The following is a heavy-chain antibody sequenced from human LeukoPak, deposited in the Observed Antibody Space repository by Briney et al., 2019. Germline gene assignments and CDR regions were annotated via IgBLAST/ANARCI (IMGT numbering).Heavy chain of an antibody. D-gene: IGHD3-22*01. CDR2: ISSSSSYI. J-gene: IGHJ4*02. Sequence: PGGPLRLSCAASGFTFSSYSMNWVRPAPGKGLEGVSSISSSSSYIYYADSVKGRFTISRDNAKNSLYLQMNSLRAEDTAVYYCARGDYDSSGYYYIYWGQGTLVTVSS. V-gene: IGHV3-21*01. CDR3: ARGDYDSSGYYYIY. CDR1: GFTFSSYS.